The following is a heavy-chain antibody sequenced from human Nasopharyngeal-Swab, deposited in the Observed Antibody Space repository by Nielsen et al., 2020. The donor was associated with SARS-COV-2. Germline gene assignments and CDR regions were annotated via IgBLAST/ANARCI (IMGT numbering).Heavy chain of an antibody. Sequence: GESLKISCAGSGFTFSSYSMNWVRQAPGKGLEWISSINWDSSYIYHADSVKGRFTISRDNAKNSLYLQMTGLRAEGTAVYYCVRGTIVGAAGYDYWGQGTLLTVSS. D-gene: IGHD1-26*01. V-gene: IGHV3-21*01. CDR3: VRGTIVGAAGYDY. J-gene: IGHJ4*02. CDR2: INWDSSYI. CDR1: GFTFSSYS.